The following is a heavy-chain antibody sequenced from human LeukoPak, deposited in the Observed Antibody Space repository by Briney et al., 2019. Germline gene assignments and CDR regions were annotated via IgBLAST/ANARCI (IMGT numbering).Heavy chain of an antibody. CDR3: ARAIAVTGSYYYYGMDV. J-gene: IGHJ6*02. V-gene: IGHV4-59*01. CDR1: GGSISSYY. Sequence: PSETLSLTCTVSGGSISSYYWSWIRQPPGKGLEWIGYIYYSGSTNYNPSLKSLVTISVDTSKNQFSLKLSSVTAADTAVYYCARAIAVTGSYYYYGMDVWGQGTTVTVSS. D-gene: IGHD6-19*01. CDR2: IYYSGST.